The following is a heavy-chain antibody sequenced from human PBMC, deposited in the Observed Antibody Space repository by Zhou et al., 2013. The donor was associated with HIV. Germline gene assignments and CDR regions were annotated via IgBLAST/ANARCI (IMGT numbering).Heavy chain of an antibody. CDR1: GGTFSTYA. D-gene: IGHD3-22*01. CDR3: ARLNSGYEGGRLDY. Sequence: QVQLLQSGAEVKRPGSSVKVSCKASGGTFSTYAISWIRQAPGQGLEWMGWIMPFFGSPTYAQNFQGRVTITADKSTSTAYLELSSLRSEDTAMYYCARLNSGYEGGRLDYWGQGEPGSPVSS. CDR2: IMPFFGSP. V-gene: IGHV1-69*14. J-gene: IGHJ4*01.